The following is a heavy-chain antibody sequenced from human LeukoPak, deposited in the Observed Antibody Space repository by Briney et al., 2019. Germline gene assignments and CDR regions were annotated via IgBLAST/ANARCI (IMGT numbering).Heavy chain of an antibody. CDR1: GFTFSSYA. CDR3: ARGLGPVFYDILTGEENYYFDY. V-gene: IGHV3-30*04. D-gene: IGHD3-9*01. Sequence: GGSLRLSCAASGFTFSSYAMHWVRQAPGKGLEWVAVISYDGSNKYYADSVKGRFTISRDTSKNTLYLQMNSLRSEDTAVYYCARGLGPVFYDILTGEENYYFDYWGQGTLVTVSS. CDR2: ISYDGSNK. J-gene: IGHJ4*02.